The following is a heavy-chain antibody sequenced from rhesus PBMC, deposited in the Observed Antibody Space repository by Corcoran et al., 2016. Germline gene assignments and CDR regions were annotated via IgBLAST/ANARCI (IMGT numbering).Heavy chain of an antibody. J-gene: IGHJ4*01. V-gene: IGHV1-198*02. Sequence: QVQLVQSGAEVKKPGASVKVSCKASGFTFGSNAISWVRQDPGQGLVELGVTLPVFGVTNYAESCQGRGTITADTSTSTAYMELSSLRSEDTAVYYCARRGIAAARFFDYWGQGVLVTVSS. CDR1: GFTFGSNA. CDR2: TLPVFGVT. D-gene: IGHD6-25*01. CDR3: ARRGIAAARFFDY.